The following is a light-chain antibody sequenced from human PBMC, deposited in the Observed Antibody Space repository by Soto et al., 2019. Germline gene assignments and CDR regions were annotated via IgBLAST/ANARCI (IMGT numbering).Light chain of an antibody. CDR1: QGIGNA. Sequence: AIQMTQSPSSLSASVGDRVTISCRASQGIGNALGWYQQKPGKPPKVLIYGSSNLQSGVPPRFSGSGSGTDFTLGISRRKPEDYATYYCLQDINYPWSFGQGTKVEIK. J-gene: IGKJ1*01. CDR2: GSS. V-gene: IGKV1-6*01. CDR3: LQDINYPWS.